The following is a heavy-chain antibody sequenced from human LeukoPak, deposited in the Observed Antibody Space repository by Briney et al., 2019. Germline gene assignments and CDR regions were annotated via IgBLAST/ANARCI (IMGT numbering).Heavy chain of an antibody. D-gene: IGHD2-2*01. V-gene: IGHV3-9*01. Sequence: GRSLRLSCAASGFTFDDYAMHWVRQAPGKGLEWVSRITWNSHTIDYADSVKGRFTVSRDNAKNTLYLQMNSLRAADTAVYYCARGGPAATNDYWGQGTLVTVSS. J-gene: IGHJ4*02. CDR3: ARGGPAATNDY. CDR2: ITWNSHTI. CDR1: GFTFDDYA.